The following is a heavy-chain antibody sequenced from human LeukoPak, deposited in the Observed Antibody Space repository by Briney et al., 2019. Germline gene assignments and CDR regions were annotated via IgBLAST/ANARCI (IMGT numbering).Heavy chain of an antibody. CDR3: ARGSESYYDSSGYYSISYYFDY. CDR2: ISYDGSNK. J-gene: IGHJ4*02. D-gene: IGHD3-22*01. Sequence: GGSLRLSCAASGFTFSSYAMHWVRQAPGKGLEWVAVISYDGSNKYYADSVKGRFTISRDNSKNTLYLQMNSLRAEDTAVYYCARGSESYYDSSGYYSISYYFDYWGQGTLVTVSS. V-gene: IGHV3-30-3*01. CDR1: GFTFSSYA.